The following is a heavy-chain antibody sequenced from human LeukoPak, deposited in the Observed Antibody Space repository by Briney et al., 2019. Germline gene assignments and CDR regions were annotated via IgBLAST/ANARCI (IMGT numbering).Heavy chain of an antibody. Sequence: SVKVSCKASGGTFSSYATSWVRQAPGQGLEWMGGIIPIFGTANYAQKFQGRVTITADESTSTAYMELSRLRSEDTAVYYCARGAGCSSTSCRPGFDIWGQGTMVTVSS. CDR3: ARGAGCSSTSCRPGFDI. CDR1: GGTFSSYA. D-gene: IGHD2-2*01. J-gene: IGHJ3*02. V-gene: IGHV1-69*13. CDR2: IIPIFGTA.